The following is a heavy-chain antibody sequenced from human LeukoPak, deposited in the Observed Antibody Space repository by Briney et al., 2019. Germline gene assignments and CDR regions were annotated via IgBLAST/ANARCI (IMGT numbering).Heavy chain of an antibody. V-gene: IGHV1-2*02. CDR1: GYTYTSYY. D-gene: IGHD6-19*01. CDR2: INPSGGST. CDR3: ARIAVAGRDP. Sequence: GASVKVSCKASGYTYTSYYMHWVRQAPGQGLEWMGIINPSGGSTNYAQKFQGRVTMTRDTSISTAYMELSRLRSDDTAVYYCARIAVAGRDPWGQGTLVTVSS. J-gene: IGHJ5*02.